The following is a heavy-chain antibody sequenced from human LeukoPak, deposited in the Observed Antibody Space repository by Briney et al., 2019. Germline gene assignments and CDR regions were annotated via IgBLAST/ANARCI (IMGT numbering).Heavy chain of an antibody. D-gene: IGHD5-12*01. CDR3: TRAPGLPYYYYYMDV. Sequence: TTGGSLRLSCAASGFTFSNAWMSWVRQAPGEGLEWVGRIKTKTDGGTTDYTAPVKGRFTISRDDSKNTLYLQMNSLKTEDTAVYYCTRAPGLPYYYYYMDVWGKGTTVTVSS. CDR2: IKTKTDGGTT. CDR1: GFTFSNAW. J-gene: IGHJ6*03. V-gene: IGHV3-15*01.